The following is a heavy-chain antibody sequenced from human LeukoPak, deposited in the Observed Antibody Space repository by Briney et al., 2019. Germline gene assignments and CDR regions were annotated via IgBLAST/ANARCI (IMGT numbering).Heavy chain of an antibody. J-gene: IGHJ4*02. CDR1: GFTFSSYW. D-gene: IGHD2-15*01. CDR3: AREVVRTEYYFDY. Sequence: GGSLRLSCAASGFTFSSYWMSWVRQAPGKGLEWVANIKQDGSEKYCVDSVKGRFTISRDNAKNSLYLQMNSLRAEDTAVYHCAREVVRTEYYFDYWGQGTLVTVSS. CDR2: IKQDGSEK. V-gene: IGHV3-7*01.